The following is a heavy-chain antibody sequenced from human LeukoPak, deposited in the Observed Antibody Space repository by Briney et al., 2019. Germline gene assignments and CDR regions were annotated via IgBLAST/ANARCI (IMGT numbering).Heavy chain of an antibody. J-gene: IGHJ4*02. CDR2: IKSKSGGGTI. V-gene: IGHV3-15*05. Sequence: GGSLRLSCAASGFTFSSSAMSWVRQAPGKGPEWVGRIKSKSGGGTIDYAAPVKGRFIISRDDSKNTFYLQMDNLKTEDTAVYYCTTKQLWGQGTLVTVSS. CDR3: TTKQL. CDR1: GFTFSSSA. D-gene: IGHD1-1*01.